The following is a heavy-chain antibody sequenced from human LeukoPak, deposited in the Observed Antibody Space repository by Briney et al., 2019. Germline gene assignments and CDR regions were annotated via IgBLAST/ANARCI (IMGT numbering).Heavy chain of an antibody. V-gene: IGHV3-7*04. Sequence: GESLRLSCATSGFTFSNFWMSWVRQAPGRGLEWVANIHPEGNEKYHVESVKGRFTISRDNARNLLFLQMNGLRVEDTAVYYCARGDDFSGDHWGQGTLVTVSS. CDR2: IHPEGNEK. J-gene: IGHJ4*02. CDR3: ARGDDFSGDH. CDR1: GFTFSNFW. D-gene: IGHD1-1*01.